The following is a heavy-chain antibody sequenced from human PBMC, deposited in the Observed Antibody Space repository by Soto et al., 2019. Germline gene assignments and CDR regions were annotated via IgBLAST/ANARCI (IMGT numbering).Heavy chain of an antibody. CDR3: ARGPSGDKVDY. Sequence: QVQLQESGPGLVKPSETLSLTCTVSGGSISNVNDCWSWIRQSPDKGLEWIGHIYDGGSTYNNPPPKSRSTIAVDTAKNQSSPKLSSVSVADTAVDYCARGPSGDKVDYWGQGILVTVSS. CDR2: IYDGGST. V-gene: IGHV4-30-4*01. J-gene: IGHJ4*02. D-gene: IGHD7-27*01. CDR1: GGSISNVNDC.